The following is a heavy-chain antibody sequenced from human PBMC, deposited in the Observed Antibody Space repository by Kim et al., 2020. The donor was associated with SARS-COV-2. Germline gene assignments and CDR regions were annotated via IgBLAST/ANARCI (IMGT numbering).Heavy chain of an antibody. CDR3: ARAARVLRFLEWLLGGYYMDV. D-gene: IGHD3-3*01. V-gene: IGHV4-34*01. J-gene: IGHJ6*03. CDR1: GSSGGYY. CDR2: INHSGST. Sequence: GSSGGYYWSWIRQPPGKWLEWIGEINHSGSTNYNPSLKSRVTISVDTSKDQFSLQLSSVTAADTAVYYCARAARVLRFLEWLLGGYYMDV.